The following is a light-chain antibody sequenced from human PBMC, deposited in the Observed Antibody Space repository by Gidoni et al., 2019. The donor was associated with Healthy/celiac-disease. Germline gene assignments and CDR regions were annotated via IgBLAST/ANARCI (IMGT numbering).Light chain of an antibody. J-gene: IGKJ4*01. CDR3: QQSYSTLLT. CDR1: QSISSY. Sequence: DIQMTQSPSSLSASVGDRVTITCRASQSISSYLNWYQQKPGKAPKLLSYAASSLQSGVPSRFSGSGSGTDFTLTISSLQPEDFATYYCQQSYSTLLTFGGGTKVEIK. CDR2: AAS. V-gene: IGKV1-39*01.